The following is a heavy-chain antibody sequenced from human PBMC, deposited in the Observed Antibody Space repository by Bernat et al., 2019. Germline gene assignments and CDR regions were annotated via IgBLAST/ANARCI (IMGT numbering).Heavy chain of an antibody. Sequence: QVQLVESGGGVVQPGRSLRLSCAASGFTFSSYAMHWVRQAPGKGPEWVAVISYDGSNKYYADSVKGRFTISRDNSKNTLYLQMNSLRAEDTAVYYCAREASYGDIYWFDPWGQGTLVTVSS. CDR1: GFTFSSYA. CDR3: AREASYGDIYWFDP. J-gene: IGHJ5*02. V-gene: IGHV3-30-3*01. CDR2: ISYDGSNK. D-gene: IGHD4-17*01.